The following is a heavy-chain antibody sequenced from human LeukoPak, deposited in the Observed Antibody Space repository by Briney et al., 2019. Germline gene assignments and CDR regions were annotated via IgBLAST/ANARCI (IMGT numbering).Heavy chain of an antibody. V-gene: IGHV3-48*03. CDR3: ARAKYDLWFGELLPQFDY. Sequence: GGSLRLSCAASGFTFSSYEMNWVRQAPGKGLEGVSYISSSGSTIYYADSVKGRYTISRDNAKNSLYLQMNCLRAEDTAVYYCARAKYDLWFGELLPQFDYWGQGTLVTVSS. CDR1: GFTFSSYE. CDR2: ISSSGSTI. D-gene: IGHD3-10*01. J-gene: IGHJ4*02.